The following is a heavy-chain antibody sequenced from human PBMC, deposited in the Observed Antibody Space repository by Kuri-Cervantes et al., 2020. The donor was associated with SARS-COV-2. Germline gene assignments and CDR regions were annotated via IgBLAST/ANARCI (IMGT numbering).Heavy chain of an antibody. CDR3: ARELGDEGYYDFWSGTKYYYYYMDV. CDR2: INPDTGNA. V-gene: IGHV1-8*01. D-gene: IGHD3-3*01. Sequence: ASVKVSCKASGYTFIRNDINWVRQASGQGLEWVGWINPDTGNAGYAQRFQDRVTMNRDTSISTAYMELSSLRSEDTAVYYCARELGDEGYYDFWSGTKYYYYYMDVWGKGTTVTVSS. J-gene: IGHJ6*03. CDR1: GYTFIRND.